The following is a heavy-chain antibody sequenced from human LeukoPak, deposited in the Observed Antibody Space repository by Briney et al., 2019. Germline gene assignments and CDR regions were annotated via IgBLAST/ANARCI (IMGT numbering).Heavy chain of an antibody. CDR2: INGTSDYI. Sequence: GGSLRLSCAASGFTFSRYSINWVRQAPGKGLEWVSSINGTSDYIYYADSVKGRFTISRDNAKNSLYLQMNSLRAEDTAVYYCARVQLGIGDYWGQGTLVTVSS. CDR1: GFTFSRYS. V-gene: IGHV3-21*01. J-gene: IGHJ4*02. D-gene: IGHD6-13*01. CDR3: ARVQLGIGDY.